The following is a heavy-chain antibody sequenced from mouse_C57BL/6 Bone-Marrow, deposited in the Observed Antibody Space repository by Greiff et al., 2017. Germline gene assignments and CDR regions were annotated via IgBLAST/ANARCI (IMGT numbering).Heavy chain of an antibody. CDR2: IHPNSGST. CDR3: AREGITTVGSMDY. Sequence: VQLQQPGAELVKPGASVKLSCKASGYTFTSYWMHWVKQRPGQGLEWIGMIHPNSGSTNYNEKFKSKATLTVDKSSSTAYMQLSSLTSEDSAVYYCAREGITTVGSMDYWGQGTSVTVSS. J-gene: IGHJ4*01. V-gene: IGHV1-64*01. CDR1: GYTFTSYW. D-gene: IGHD1-1*01.